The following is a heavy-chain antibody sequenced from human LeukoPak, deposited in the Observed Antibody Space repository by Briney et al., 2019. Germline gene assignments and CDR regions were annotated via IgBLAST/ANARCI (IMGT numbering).Heavy chain of an antibody. CDR1: GYTFTSYD. Sequence: ASVKVSCKASGYTFTSYDINWVRQATGQGLEWMGWISAYNGNTNYAQKLQGRVTMTTGTSTSTAYMELRSLRSDDTAVYYCARANDGDAFDIWGQGTMVTVSS. CDR2: ISAYNGNT. J-gene: IGHJ3*02. CDR3: ARANDGDAFDI. D-gene: IGHD3-16*01. V-gene: IGHV1-18*01.